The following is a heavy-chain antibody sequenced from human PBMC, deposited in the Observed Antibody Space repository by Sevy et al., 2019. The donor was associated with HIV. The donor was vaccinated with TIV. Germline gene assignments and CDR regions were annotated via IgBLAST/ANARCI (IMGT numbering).Heavy chain of an antibody. J-gene: IGHJ4*02. D-gene: IGHD6-13*01. CDR2: IIPIFGTA. CDR1: GGTFSSYA. Sequence: ASVKVSCKASGGTFSSYAISWVRQAPGQGLEWMGGIIPIFGTANYAQKFQGRVTITADESKSTAYMELSSLRSEDTAVYYCARGGSIAAAGVGWGQGTLVTVSS. V-gene: IGHV1-69*13. CDR3: ARGGSIAAAGVG.